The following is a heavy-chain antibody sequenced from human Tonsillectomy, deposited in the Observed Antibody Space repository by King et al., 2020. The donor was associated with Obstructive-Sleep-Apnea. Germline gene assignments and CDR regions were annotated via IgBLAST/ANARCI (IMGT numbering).Heavy chain of an antibody. D-gene: IGHD3-3*02. Sequence: VQLQESGPGLVKPSETLSLTCTVSGGSISSYYWSWLRQPPGKGLEWIGYIYYSGSTNYNPSLKSRVTISVDTSKNQFSLKLSSVTAADTAVYYCARSVLDRVLYYFDYWGQGTLVTVSS. CDR1: GGSISSYY. CDR3: ARSVLDRVLYYFDY. V-gene: IGHV4-59*01. J-gene: IGHJ4*02. CDR2: IYYSGST.